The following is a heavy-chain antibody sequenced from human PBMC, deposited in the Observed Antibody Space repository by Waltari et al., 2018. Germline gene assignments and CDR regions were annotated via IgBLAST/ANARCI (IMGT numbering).Heavy chain of an antibody. CDR2: TYYRSKWYN. J-gene: IGHJ6*03. Sequence: QVQLQQSGPGLVKPSQTLSLTCAISGDSVSSNSAAWNWIRPSPQRGLEWLGRTYYRSKWYNDYAVSVKSRITINPDTSKNQFSLQLNSVTPEDTAVYYCARAASSSSGLDYYYYYMDVWGKGTTVTISS. CDR3: ARAASSSSGLDYYYYYMDV. V-gene: IGHV6-1*01. D-gene: IGHD6-6*01. CDR1: GDSVSSNSAA.